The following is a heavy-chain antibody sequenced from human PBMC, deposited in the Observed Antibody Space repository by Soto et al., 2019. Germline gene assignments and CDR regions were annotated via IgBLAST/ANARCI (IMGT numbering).Heavy chain of an antibody. Sequence: SLTCGVSGDSITTYKWWTWVRQTPGKGLEWIGEIYDSGNTRYNPSLKSRVTISKDTSKNELSLKLKSVTVADTAVYYCATCQLGEYYYAMDIWGQGTTVTVSS. J-gene: IGHJ6*02. V-gene: IGHV4-4*02. CDR2: IYDSGNT. CDR3: ATCQLGEYYYAMDI. D-gene: IGHD7-27*01. CDR1: GDSITTYKW.